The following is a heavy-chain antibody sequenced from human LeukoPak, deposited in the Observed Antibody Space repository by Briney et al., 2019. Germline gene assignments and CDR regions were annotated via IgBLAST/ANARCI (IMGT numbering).Heavy chain of an antibody. CDR2: ISGTGTRT. D-gene: IGHD4-23*01. Sequence: GGSLRLSCAASGFTFSSYAMSWVRQAPGKGLEWVSVISGTGTRTYYADSVKGRFTISRDNSKDTLYLQMNSLRAEDTAVCYCAKDSGYYGGVSVGDFWGQGTLVTVSS. V-gene: IGHV3-23*01. J-gene: IGHJ4*02. CDR1: GFTFSSYA. CDR3: AKDSGYYGGVSVGDF.